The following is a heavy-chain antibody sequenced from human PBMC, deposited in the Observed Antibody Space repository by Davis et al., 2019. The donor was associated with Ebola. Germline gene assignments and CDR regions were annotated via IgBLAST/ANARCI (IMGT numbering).Heavy chain of an antibody. V-gene: IGHV2-5*01. CDR2: IYWYDDK. D-gene: IGHD4-17*01. CDR1: GFSLSTTGLG. CDR3: AHKAYGSLANWFGP. J-gene: IGHJ5*02. Sequence: SGPTLVKPTQTLTLTCSFSGFSLSTTGLGVGWIRQPPGKALEWLALIYWYDDKRYSPSLRSRLTISKDTSKNQVVLTMTNMDPLDTATYYCAHKAYGSLANWFGPWGQGTLVTVSS.